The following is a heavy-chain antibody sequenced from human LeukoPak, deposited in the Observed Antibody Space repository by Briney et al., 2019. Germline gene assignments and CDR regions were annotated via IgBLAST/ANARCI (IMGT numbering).Heavy chain of an antibody. J-gene: IGHJ3*02. CDR2: ISSQSVYI. D-gene: IGHD2-8*02. Sequence: GGSLRLSCEASGFTFNIYSMNWVRQVPGKGPEWVSSISSQSVYIYYADSVKGRFAISRDNAKKSLYLQMNSLTAEDTAVYFCSRDLDCTVTTCVDGDDGFDIWGRGTMVTVSS. CDR1: GFTFNIYS. V-gene: IGHV3-21*01. CDR3: SRDLDCTVTTCVDGDDGFDI.